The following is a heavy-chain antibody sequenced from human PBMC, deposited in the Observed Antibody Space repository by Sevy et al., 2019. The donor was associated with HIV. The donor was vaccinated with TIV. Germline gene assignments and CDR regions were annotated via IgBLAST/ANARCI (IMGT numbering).Heavy chain of an antibody. D-gene: IGHD6-19*01. CDR2: TSASVGST. V-gene: IGHV3-23*01. CDR1: GFTFSRNA. J-gene: IGHJ6*02. Sequence: GGSLRLSCAASGFTFSRNAMTWVRQAPGKGLEWVSVTSASVGSTYYADSVKGRFTISRDNSKNTLYLQMNSLRAEDTAVYYCAKVVQGLVQAPYYGMDVWGQGTTVTVSS. CDR3: AKVVQGLVQAPYYGMDV.